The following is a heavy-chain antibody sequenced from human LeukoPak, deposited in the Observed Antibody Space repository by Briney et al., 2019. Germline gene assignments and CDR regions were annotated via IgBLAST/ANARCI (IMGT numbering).Heavy chain of an antibody. CDR1: GLSISSFY. CDR3: AFTTIFGGEKRFDP. J-gene: IGHJ5*02. Sequence: SETLSLTCTVSGLSISSFYGSCIRHPPGEGLEWIGYIYYSGSTNNTPSLKSRVTKSVDTSKNQFSLKVSSVTAADTAVYYCAFTTIFGGEKRFDPWGQGTLVTVSS. D-gene: IGHD3-3*01. CDR2: IYYSGST. V-gene: IGHV4-59*08.